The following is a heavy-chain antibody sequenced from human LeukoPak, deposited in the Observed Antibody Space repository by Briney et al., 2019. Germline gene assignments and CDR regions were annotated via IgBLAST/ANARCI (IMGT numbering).Heavy chain of an antibody. CDR2: IYPGDSDT. CDR1: GYSFTSYW. V-gene: IGHV5-51*01. CDR3: ARASEVRFLEWLSYDY. Sequence: GESLKTSCKGSGYSFTSYWIGWVRQIPGKGLGWVGIIYPGDSDTIYSPSVQGQVTISADKSISTAYLQWSSLKASDTSMYYCARASEVRFLEWLSYDYWGQGTLVTVSS. J-gene: IGHJ4*02. D-gene: IGHD3-3*01.